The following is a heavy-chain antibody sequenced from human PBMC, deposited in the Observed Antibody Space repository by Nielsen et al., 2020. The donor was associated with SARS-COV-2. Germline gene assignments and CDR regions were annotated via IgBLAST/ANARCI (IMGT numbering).Heavy chain of an antibody. Sequence: SCTVSGGSISSGGYYWSWIRHHPGKGLEWIGYIYFSGRTCYNPSLKNRVTISVDTSKNQFSLSLRSVTAADTAVYYCARESSGYDHYNYGMDVWGQGTTVTVSS. V-gene: IGHV4-31*02. CDR3: ARESSGYDHYNYGMDV. CDR1: GGSISSGGYY. J-gene: IGHJ6*02. D-gene: IGHD5-12*01. CDR2: IYFSGRT.